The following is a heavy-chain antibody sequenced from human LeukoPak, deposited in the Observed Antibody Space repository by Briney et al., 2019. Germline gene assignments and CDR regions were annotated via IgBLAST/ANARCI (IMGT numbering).Heavy chain of an antibody. CDR1: GGSISSYY. J-gene: IGHJ3*02. V-gene: IGHV4-59*01. CDR2: IYYSGST. CDR3: ARVFVGIQLWLGDAFDI. Sequence: SETLSLTCTVSGGSISSYYWSWIRQPPGKGLELIGYIYYSGSTNYNPSLKSRVTISVDTSKYQFSLKLSSVTAADTAVYYCARVFVGIQLWLGDAFDIWGQGTMVTVSS. D-gene: IGHD5-18*01.